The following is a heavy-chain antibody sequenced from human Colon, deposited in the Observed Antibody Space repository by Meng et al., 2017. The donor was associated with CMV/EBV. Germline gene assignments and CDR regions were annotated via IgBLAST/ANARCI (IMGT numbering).Heavy chain of an antibody. CDR3: ARVRCGTTSCSQGLDP. J-gene: IGHJ5*02. Sequence: ASVKVSCKASGYTFTGYYLHWVRQAPGQGLEWIGWINPNGGGTDYARAFEGRVTMTREMSTTTAYLELHRLTPDDTAVYYCARVRCGTTSCSQGLDPWGQGTLVTVSS. D-gene: IGHD2-2*01. CDR1: GYTFTGYY. CDR2: INPNGGGT. V-gene: IGHV1-2*02.